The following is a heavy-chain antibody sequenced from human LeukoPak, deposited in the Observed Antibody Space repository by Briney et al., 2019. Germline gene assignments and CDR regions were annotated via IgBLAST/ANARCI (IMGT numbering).Heavy chain of an antibody. D-gene: IGHD2-21*02. J-gene: IGHJ6*02. V-gene: IGHV4-59*12. CDR3: AGDFNVVVTAYGMDV. Sequence: PSETLSLTCTVSGASISSYYWSWIRQPPGKGLEWIGFIYYSGSTNYNPSLKSRVTISVDTSKNQFSLKLSSVTAADTAVYYCAGDFNVVVTAYGMDVWGQGTTVTVSS. CDR2: IYYSGST. CDR1: GASISSYY.